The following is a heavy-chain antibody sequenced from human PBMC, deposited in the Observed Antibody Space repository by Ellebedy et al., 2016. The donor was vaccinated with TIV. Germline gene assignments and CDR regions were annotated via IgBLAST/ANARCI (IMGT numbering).Heavy chain of an antibody. CDR3: ARLGAAYCGGDCSYWYFDL. V-gene: IGHV5-51*01. CDR1: GYSFTSYW. J-gene: IGHJ2*01. Sequence: GESLKISCKGSGYSFTSYWIGWVRQMPGKGLEWMGIIYPGDSDTRYSPSFQGQVTISADKSISTAYLQWSSLKASDTAMYYCARLGAAYCGGDCSYWYFDLWGRGTLVTVSS. D-gene: IGHD2-21*02. CDR2: IYPGDSDT.